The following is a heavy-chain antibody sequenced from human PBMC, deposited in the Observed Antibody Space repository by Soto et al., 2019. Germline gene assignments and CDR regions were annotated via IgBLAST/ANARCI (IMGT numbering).Heavy chain of an antibody. V-gene: IGHV3-23*01. CDR1: GFTFSSYA. CDR3: AKEGIDIAAAGFDPFAFDI. J-gene: IGHJ3*02. Sequence: PGGSLRLSCAASGFTFSSYAMSWVRQAPGKGLEWVSAISGSGGSTYYADSVKGRFTISRDNSKNTLYLQMNSLRAEDTAVYYCAKEGIDIAAAGFDPFAFDIWGQGTMVTVSS. CDR2: ISGSGGST. D-gene: IGHD6-13*01.